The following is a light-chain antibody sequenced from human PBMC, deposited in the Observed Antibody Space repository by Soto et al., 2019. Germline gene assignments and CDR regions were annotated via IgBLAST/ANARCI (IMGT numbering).Light chain of an antibody. Sequence: NFMLTQPHSVSESPGKTVTISCTRSSGNIASNYVQWYQQRPGSAPTIVIYEDNQRPSGVPDRFSGSIDSSSNSASLTISGLKTEDEADYYCQSYDSSNHVVFGGGTKLTVL. CDR1: SGNIASNY. J-gene: IGLJ2*01. CDR2: EDN. V-gene: IGLV6-57*04. CDR3: QSYDSSNHVV.